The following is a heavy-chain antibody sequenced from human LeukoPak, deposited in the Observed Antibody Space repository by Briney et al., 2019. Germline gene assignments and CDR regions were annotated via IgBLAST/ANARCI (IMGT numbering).Heavy chain of an antibody. J-gene: IGHJ6*03. CDR3: GRPRIVSRVPGLYYLDV. Sequence: GASVKVSCKASGYTFTSYYMHWVRQAPGQGLEWMGIINPSGGSTSYAQKFQGRVTMTRDTSTSTVYMELSSLRSDEAVVYCCGRPRIVSRVPGLYYLDVWGKGTTVTVSS. CDR2: INPSGGST. CDR1: GYTFTSYY. D-gene: IGHD2/OR15-2a*01. V-gene: IGHV1-46*03.